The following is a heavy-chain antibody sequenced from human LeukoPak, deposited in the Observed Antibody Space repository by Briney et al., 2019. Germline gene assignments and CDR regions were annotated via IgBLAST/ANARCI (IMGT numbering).Heavy chain of an antibody. V-gene: IGHV1-58*01. CDR1: GFTFTSSA. Sequence: SVKVSCKASGFTFTSSAVQWVRQARGQRLEWIGWIVVGSGNTNYAQKFQERVTITRDMSTSTAYMELSSLRSEDTAVYYCAAGYYYDSSGYFDDAFDIWGQGTMVTASS. J-gene: IGHJ3*02. CDR3: AAGYYYDSSGYFDDAFDI. D-gene: IGHD3-22*01. CDR2: IVVGSGNT.